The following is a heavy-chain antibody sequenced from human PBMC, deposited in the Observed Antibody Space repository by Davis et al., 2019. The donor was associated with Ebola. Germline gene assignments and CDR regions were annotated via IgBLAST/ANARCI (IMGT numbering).Heavy chain of an antibody. Sequence: GESLKISCKGSGYSFTCYWIGWVRQMPGKGLEWMGIIYPGDSDTRYSPSFQGQVTISADKSISTAYLQWSSLKASDTAMYYCARLVVPAAMGNYYYGMDVWGQGTTVTVSS. J-gene: IGHJ6*02. V-gene: IGHV5-51*01. CDR1: GYSFTCYW. D-gene: IGHD2-2*01. CDR3: ARLVVPAAMGNYYYGMDV. CDR2: IYPGDSDT.